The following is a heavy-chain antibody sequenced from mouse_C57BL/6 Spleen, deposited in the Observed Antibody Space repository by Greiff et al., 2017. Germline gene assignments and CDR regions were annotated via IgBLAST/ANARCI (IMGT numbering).Heavy chain of an antibody. V-gene: IGHV1-52*01. CDR3: ASYAMDY. J-gene: IGHJ4*01. Sequence: QVHVKQPGAELVRPGSSVKLSCKASGYTFTSYWMPWVKQRPIQGLEWIGNIDPSDSETHYNQKFKDKATLTVDKSSSTPYMQLSSLTSEDSAVYYCASYAMDYWGQGTSVTVSS. CDR2: IDPSDSET. CDR1: GYTFTSYW.